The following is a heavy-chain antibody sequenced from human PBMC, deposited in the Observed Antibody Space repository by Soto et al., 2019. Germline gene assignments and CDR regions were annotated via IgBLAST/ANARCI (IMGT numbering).Heavy chain of an antibody. D-gene: IGHD5-12*01. CDR3: ASRVEGLYSGNDRYYFDY. V-gene: IGHV4-39*01. CDR1: GGSISTSAYY. Sequence: QLQLQESGPGLVKPGETLPLTCTVSGGSISTSAYYWGWIRQPPGKGLEWIGTIYYSGTSYHNPSLKSRVPIPVDTSKSQFSRTLTSATAADTAVYYCASRVEGLYSGNDRYYFDYWGQGTLVTVSS. CDR2: IYYSGTS. J-gene: IGHJ4*02.